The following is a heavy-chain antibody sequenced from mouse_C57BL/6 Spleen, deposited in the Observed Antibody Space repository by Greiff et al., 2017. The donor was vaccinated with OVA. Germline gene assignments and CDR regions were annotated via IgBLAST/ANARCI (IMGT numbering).Heavy chain of an antibody. CDR3: ARDYYGSSYFDY. CDR1: GFTFSDYG. Sequence: EVHLVESGGGLVKPGGSLKLSCAASGFTFSDYGMHWVRQAPEKGLEWVAYISSGRSTIYYADTGKGRFTISRDNAKNTLFLQMTSLRSEDTAMYYCARDYYGSSYFDYWGQGTTLTVSS. J-gene: IGHJ2*01. V-gene: IGHV5-17*01. CDR2: ISSGRSTI. D-gene: IGHD1-1*01.